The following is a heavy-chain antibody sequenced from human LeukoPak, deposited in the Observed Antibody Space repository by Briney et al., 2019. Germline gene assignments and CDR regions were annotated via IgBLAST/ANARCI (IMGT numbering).Heavy chain of an antibody. CDR2: IYYSGST. CDR3: AREYNYYDSSGWDAFEI. D-gene: IGHD3-22*01. Sequence: PSETLSLTCTVSGGSISTYYWNWIRQPRGKALEWIGYIYYSGSTNYNPSLTGRVTISVDTSKNQFSLKLSSVTAADTAVYYCAREYNYYDSSGWDAFEIWGQGTMVTVSS. CDR1: GGSISTYY. V-gene: IGHV4-59*01. J-gene: IGHJ3*02.